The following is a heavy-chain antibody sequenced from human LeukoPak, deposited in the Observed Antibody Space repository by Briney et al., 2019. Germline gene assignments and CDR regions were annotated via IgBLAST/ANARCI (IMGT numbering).Heavy chain of an antibody. CDR2: FDPENDER. D-gene: IGHD4-11*01. J-gene: IGHJ4*02. V-gene: IGHV1-24*01. CDR1: GQSLSELT. Sequence: ASVRVACKVSGQSLSELTMHWVRQAPGKGLEWMGGFDPENDERMYAGKFRGRVTMTEDTSTDTAYMELSSLRSEDTAVYFCATEMTSVVPDYWGQGTLVTVSS. CDR3: ATEMTSVVPDY.